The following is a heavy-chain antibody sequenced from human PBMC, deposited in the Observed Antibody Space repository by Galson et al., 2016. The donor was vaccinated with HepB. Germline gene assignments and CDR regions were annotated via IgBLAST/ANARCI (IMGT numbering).Heavy chain of an antibody. J-gene: IGHJ4*02. CDR3: VREGSGGRFSHY. CDR2: IDSSGANT. V-gene: IGHV3-48*03. Sequence: SLRLSCAASGFIFSRYQLDWVRQAPGKGLEWISYIDSSGANTYYANSVTGRFTISRDNARESVYLQMNSLTADDTAIYYCVREGSGGRFSHYWGQGTLVTVSS. CDR1: GFIFSRYQ. D-gene: IGHD2-15*01.